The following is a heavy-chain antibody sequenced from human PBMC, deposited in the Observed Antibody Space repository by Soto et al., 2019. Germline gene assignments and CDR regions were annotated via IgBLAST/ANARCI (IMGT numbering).Heavy chain of an antibody. V-gene: IGHV3-48*01. D-gene: IGHD3-3*01. CDR1: GFTFSSYS. Sequence: GGSLRLSCAASGFTFSSYSMNWVRQAPGKGLEWVSYISSSSTIYYADSVKGRFTISRDNAKNSLYLQMNSLRAEDTAVYYCAREITYYDFWSGYYSMGAFDIWGQGTMVTVSS. J-gene: IGHJ3*02. CDR2: ISSSSTI. CDR3: AREITYYDFWSGYYSMGAFDI.